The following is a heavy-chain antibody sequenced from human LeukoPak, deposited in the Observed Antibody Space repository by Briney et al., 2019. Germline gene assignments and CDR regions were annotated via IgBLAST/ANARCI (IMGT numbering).Heavy chain of an antibody. Sequence: GGSLRLSCAASGFTFSSYSMNWVRQAPGKGLEGVSYISSSSSTIYYADSVKGRFTISRDNAKNSLYLQMNSLRAEDTAVYYCARDGADIVVVPAAIPYYHMDVWGKGTTVTVSS. CDR2: ISSSSSTI. CDR3: ARDGADIVVVPAAIPYYHMDV. D-gene: IGHD2-2*02. V-gene: IGHV3-48*01. J-gene: IGHJ6*03. CDR1: GFTFSSYS.